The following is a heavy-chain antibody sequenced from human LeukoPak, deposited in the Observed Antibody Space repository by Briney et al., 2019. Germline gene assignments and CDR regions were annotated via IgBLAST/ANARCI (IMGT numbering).Heavy chain of an antibody. J-gene: IGHJ4*02. Sequence: ASAKVSCKVSGYTLTELSMHWVRQAPGKGLEWMGGFDPEDGETIYAQKFQGRVTMTEDTSTDTAYMELSSLRSEDTAVYYCATDSGDYVRAFDYWGQGTLVTVSS. CDR2: FDPEDGET. V-gene: IGHV1-24*01. CDR1: GYTLTELS. CDR3: ATDSGDYVRAFDY. D-gene: IGHD4-17*01.